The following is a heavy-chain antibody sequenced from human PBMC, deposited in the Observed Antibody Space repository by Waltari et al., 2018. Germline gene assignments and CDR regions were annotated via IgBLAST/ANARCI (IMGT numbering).Heavy chain of an antibody. CDR3: ASNQLTGDMYYFDY. J-gene: IGHJ4*02. CDR1: GNSVTSYW. Sequence: EAQLVQSGAEVKKTGGSLKIPCKGSGNSVTSYWIGWVRRLPGKGLEWMGIIYPGDSDTRYSPSFQGQVTISADKSISTSYLQLSSLKASDTAMYYCASNQLTGDMYYFDYWGQGTLVTVSS. D-gene: IGHD7-27*01. V-gene: IGHV5-51*01. CDR2: IYPGDSDT.